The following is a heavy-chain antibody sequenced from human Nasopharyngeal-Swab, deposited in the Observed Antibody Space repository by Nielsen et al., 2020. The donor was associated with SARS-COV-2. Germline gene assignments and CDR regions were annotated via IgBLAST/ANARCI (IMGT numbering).Heavy chain of an antibody. V-gene: IGHV3-21*01. Sequence: GESLKISCAASGFTFSSYSMNWVRQAPGKGLEWVSSISSRSSYIYYADSVKGRFTISRDNAKNSLYLQMNSLRAEDMAVYYCARGCVLTGPSCYYYGMDVWGQGTTVTVSS. J-gene: IGHJ6*02. CDR3: ARGCVLTGPSCYYYGMDV. CDR1: GFTFSSYS. CDR2: ISSRSSYI. D-gene: IGHD3-9*01.